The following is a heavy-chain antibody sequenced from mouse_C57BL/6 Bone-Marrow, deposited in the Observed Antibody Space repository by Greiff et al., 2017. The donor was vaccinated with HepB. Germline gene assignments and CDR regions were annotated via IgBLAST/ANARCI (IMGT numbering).Heavy chain of an antibody. CDR1: GYTFTSYW. CDR2: IHPNSGST. D-gene: IGHD1-1*01. CDR3: ARDGFAYYGSSPGWYFDV. Sequence: VQLQQPGAELVKPGASVKLSCKASGYTFTSYWMHWVKQRPGQGLEWIGMIHPNSGSTNYNEKFKSKATLTVDKSSSTAYMQLSSLTSEDSAVYYCARDGFAYYGSSPGWYFDVWGTGTTVTVSS. V-gene: IGHV1-64*01. J-gene: IGHJ1*03.